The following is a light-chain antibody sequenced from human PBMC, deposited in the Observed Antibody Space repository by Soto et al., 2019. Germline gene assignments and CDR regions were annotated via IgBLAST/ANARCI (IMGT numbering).Light chain of an antibody. CDR2: GNT. CDR1: SSNIGAGYD. V-gene: IGLV1-40*01. CDR3: QSYDSSLSGWL. Sequence: QSVLTQPPSVSGAPGQRVTISCTGSSSNIGAGYDVHWYQQLPGTAPKLLVHGNTDRPSGVPDRFSGSKSGTSASLAIPGLQAEDEADYYCQSYDSSLSGWLFGGGTKLTVL. J-gene: IGLJ2*01.